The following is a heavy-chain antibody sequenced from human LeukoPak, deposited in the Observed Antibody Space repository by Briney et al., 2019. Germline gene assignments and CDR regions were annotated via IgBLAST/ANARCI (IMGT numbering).Heavy chain of an antibody. CDR1: GFTFSSYS. Sequence: GGSLRLSCAASGFTFSSYSMNWVRQAPGKGLAWVSSISSSSSYIYYADSVKGRFTISRDNAKNSLYPQMNSLRAEDTAVYYCARAPRVAATTTTISYYYYGMDVWGQGTTVTVSS. CDR3: ARAPRVAATTTTISYYYYGMDV. D-gene: IGHD2-15*01. J-gene: IGHJ6*02. V-gene: IGHV3-21*01. CDR2: ISSSSSYI.